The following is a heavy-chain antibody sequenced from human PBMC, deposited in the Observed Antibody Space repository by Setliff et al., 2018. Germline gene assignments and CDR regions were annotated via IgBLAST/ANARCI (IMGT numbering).Heavy chain of an antibody. D-gene: IGHD2-15*01. V-gene: IGHV4-39*01. CDR1: GDPISSSNYY. Sequence: PSETLSLTCTVSGDPISSSNYYWGWIRQPPGKGLEWIAAIKYSGSTSFNPSLKSRVTISVDKSKSQFSLKLSSVTAVDTAVYYCARQGTYCDGGGGSCFPPNYWGQGTLVTVSS. CDR2: IKYSGST. J-gene: IGHJ4*02. CDR3: ARQGTYCDGGGGSCFPPNY.